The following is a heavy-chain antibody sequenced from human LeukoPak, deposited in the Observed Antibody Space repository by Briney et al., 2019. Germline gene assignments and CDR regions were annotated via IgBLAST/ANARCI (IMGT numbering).Heavy chain of an antibody. CDR2: IKQDGSEK. CDR1: GFTFSSYW. D-gene: IGHD3-22*01. J-gene: IGHJ4*02. CDR3: AKGPRSNYDSSGYPPFDY. Sequence: GGSLGLSCAASGFTFSSYWMSWVRQAPGKGLEWVANIKQDGSEKYYVDSVKGRFTISRDNAKNSLYLQMNSLRAEDTAVYYCAKGPRSNYDSSGYPPFDYWGQGTLVTVSS. V-gene: IGHV3-7*01.